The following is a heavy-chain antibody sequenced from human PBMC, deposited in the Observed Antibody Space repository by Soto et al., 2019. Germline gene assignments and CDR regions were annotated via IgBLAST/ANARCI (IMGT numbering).Heavy chain of an antibody. CDR2: IYYSGST. D-gene: IGHD3-10*01. CDR3: ARSTQQLLWFGESLYRFDP. Sequence: PSETLSLTCTVSGGSISSYYWSWIRQPPGKGLEWIGYIYYSGSTNYNPSLKSRVTISVDTSKNQFSLKLSSVTAADTAVYYCARSTQQLLWFGESLYRFDPWGQGTLVTVSS. CDR1: GGSISSYY. V-gene: IGHV4-59*01. J-gene: IGHJ5*02.